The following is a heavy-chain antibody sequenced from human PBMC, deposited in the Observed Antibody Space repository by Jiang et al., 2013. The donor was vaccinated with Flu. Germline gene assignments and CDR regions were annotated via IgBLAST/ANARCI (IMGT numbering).Heavy chain of an antibody. V-gene: IGHV3-30-3*01. Sequence: VQLLESGGGVVQPGRSLRLSCAASGFTFSSYAMHWVRQAPGKGLEWVAVISYDGSNKYYADSVKGRFTISRDNSKNTLYLQMNSLRAEDTAVYYCARGDPLWFGGSYGMDVWGQGTTVTVSS. J-gene: IGHJ6*02. D-gene: IGHD3-10*01. CDR2: ISYDGSNK. CDR1: GFTFSSYA. CDR3: ARGDPLWFGGSYGMDV.